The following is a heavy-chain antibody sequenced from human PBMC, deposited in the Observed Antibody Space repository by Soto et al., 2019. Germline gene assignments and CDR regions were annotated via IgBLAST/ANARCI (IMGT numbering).Heavy chain of an antibody. Sequence: QVQLQESGPGLVKPSETLSLTCTVSGGSVSSGSYYWSWIRQPPGKGLEWIGYIYYSGSTNYNPSLKSRVTISVDTSKNPFSLKLSSVTAADTAVYYCARDYPTDHAFDIWGQGTMVTVSS. J-gene: IGHJ3*02. CDR2: IYYSGST. CDR3: ARDYPTDHAFDI. CDR1: GGSVSSGSYY. V-gene: IGHV4-61*01.